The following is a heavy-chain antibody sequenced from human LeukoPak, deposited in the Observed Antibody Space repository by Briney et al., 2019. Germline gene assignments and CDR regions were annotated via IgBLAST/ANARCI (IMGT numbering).Heavy chain of an antibody. Sequence: PSQTLSLTCAVSGGSIRSGGYSWSWIRQPPGKGLEWIGYIYHSGSTYYNPSLKSRVTISVDRSKNQFSLKLSSVTAADTAVYYCARAPDGYLDPWGQGTLVTVSS. CDR1: GGSIRSGGYS. CDR2: IYHSGST. D-gene: IGHD5-12*01. J-gene: IGHJ5*02. CDR3: ARAPDGYLDP. V-gene: IGHV4-30-2*01.